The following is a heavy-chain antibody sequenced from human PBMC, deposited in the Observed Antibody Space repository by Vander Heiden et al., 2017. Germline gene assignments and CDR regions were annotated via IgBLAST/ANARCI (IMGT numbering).Heavy chain of an antibody. CDR1: GGPISRRSYC. CDR2: IYYSGST. CDR3: AREKMTTVTADPPSFDY. J-gene: IGHJ4*02. V-gene: IGHV4-39*02. D-gene: IGHD4-17*01. Sequence: QLQLPESGPRLVKPSETLSLTCTASGGPISRRSYCRVWIRQPPGKGLEWSGSIYYSGSTYYNPSLKRRVTISVDTSKNQFSLKLSSVTAADTAVYYCAREKMTTVTADPPSFDYWGQGTLVTVSS.